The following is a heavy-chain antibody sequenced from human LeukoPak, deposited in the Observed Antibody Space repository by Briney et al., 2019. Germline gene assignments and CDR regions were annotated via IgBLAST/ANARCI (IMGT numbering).Heavy chain of an antibody. D-gene: IGHD3-16*01. J-gene: IGHJ4*02. CDR2: ISYTGST. CDR3: VGGRENYYDFDY. CDR1: GGSISSYY. V-gene: IGHV4-59*01. Sequence: PSETLSLTRSVSGGSISSYYWSWIRQPPGKALEWIGYISYTGSTNYNTSLKSRVTISVDTSKNQFSLKLSSVTAADTAVYYCVGGRENYYDFDYWGQGTLVTVSS.